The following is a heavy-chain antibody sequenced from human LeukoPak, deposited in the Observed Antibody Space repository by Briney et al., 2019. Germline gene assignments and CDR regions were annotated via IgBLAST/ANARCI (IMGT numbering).Heavy chain of an antibody. D-gene: IGHD3-16*02. Sequence: ASVKVSCKASGYTYTSYDINWVRQATGQGLEWMGWMNPNSGNTGYAQKFQGRVTMTRNTSISTAYMELSSLRSEDTAVCYCARAISIMITFGGVIVKDYWGQGTLVTVSS. CDR2: MNPNSGNT. CDR1: GYTYTSYD. CDR3: ARAISIMITFGGVIVKDY. J-gene: IGHJ4*02. V-gene: IGHV1-8*01.